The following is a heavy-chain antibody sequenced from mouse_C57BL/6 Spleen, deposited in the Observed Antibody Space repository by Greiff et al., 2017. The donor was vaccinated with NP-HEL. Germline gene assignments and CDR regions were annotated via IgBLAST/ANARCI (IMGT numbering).Heavy chain of an antibody. CDR2: INPNNGGT. CDR1: GYTFTDYY. Sequence: VQLQQSGPELVKPGASVKISCKASGYTFTDYYMNWVKQSHGKSLEWIGDINPNNGGTSYNQKFKGKATLTVDKSSSTAYMELRSLTSEDSAVYYCARGSNYEGYAMDYWGQGTSVTVSS. CDR3: ARGSNYEGYAMDY. V-gene: IGHV1-26*01. D-gene: IGHD2-5*01. J-gene: IGHJ4*01.